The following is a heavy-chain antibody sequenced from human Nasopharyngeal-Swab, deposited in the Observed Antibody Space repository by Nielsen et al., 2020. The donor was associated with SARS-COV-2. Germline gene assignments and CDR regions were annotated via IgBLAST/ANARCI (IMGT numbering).Heavy chain of an antibody. V-gene: IGHV3-20*04. Sequence: GESLKISCAASGFTFDDYGMSWVRQAPGKGLEWVSGINWNGGSTGYADSVKGRFTISRDNAKNSLYLQMNSLRAEDTALYYCASSGIGGDYYGMDVWGQGTTVTVSS. J-gene: IGHJ6*02. CDR3: ASSGIGGDYYGMDV. CDR2: INWNGGST. D-gene: IGHD1-26*01. CDR1: GFTFDDYG.